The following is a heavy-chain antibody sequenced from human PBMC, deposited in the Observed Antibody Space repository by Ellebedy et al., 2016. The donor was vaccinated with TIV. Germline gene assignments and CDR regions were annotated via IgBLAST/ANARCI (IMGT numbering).Heavy chain of an antibody. CDR3: ARLRDGYNTFDY. CDR2: IYYSGST. D-gene: IGHD5-24*01. Sequence: SETLSLXXTVSGGSISSGDYYWSWIRQPPGKGLEWIGYIYYSGSTYYNPSLKSRVTISVDTSKNQFSLKLSSVTAADTAVYYCARLRDGYNTFDYWGQGTLVTVSS. CDR1: GGSISSGDYY. V-gene: IGHV4-30-4*01. J-gene: IGHJ4*02.